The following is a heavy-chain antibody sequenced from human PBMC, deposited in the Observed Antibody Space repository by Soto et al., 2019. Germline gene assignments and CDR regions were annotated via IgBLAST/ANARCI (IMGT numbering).Heavy chain of an antibody. CDR2: IKQDGSEK. V-gene: IGHV3-7*04. D-gene: IGHD4-17*01. J-gene: IGHJ4*02. Sequence: PGGSLRLSCAASGFTFSNYWMSWVRQAPGKGLEWVANIKQDGSEKYYVDSVKGRFTISRDNAKNSLYLQMNSLRAEDTAGYYCARDLASTTIPNYWGQGTLVTVSS. CDR3: ARDLASTTIPNY. CDR1: GFTFSNYW.